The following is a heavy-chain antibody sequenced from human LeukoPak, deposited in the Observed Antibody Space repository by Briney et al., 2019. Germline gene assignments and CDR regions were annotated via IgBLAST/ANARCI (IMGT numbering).Heavy chain of an antibody. CDR2: IYYSGST. D-gene: IGHD2-2*02. Sequence: SQTLSLTCTVSGGSISSGGYYWSWIRQHPGKGLEWIGYIYYSGSTNYNPSLKSRVTISVDTSKNQFSLKLSSVTAADTAVYYCATSPLLYCSSTSCYIGGNHWFDPWGQGTLVTVSS. V-gene: IGHV4-31*03. CDR3: ATSPLLYCSSTSCYIGGNHWFDP. CDR1: GGSISSGGYY. J-gene: IGHJ5*02.